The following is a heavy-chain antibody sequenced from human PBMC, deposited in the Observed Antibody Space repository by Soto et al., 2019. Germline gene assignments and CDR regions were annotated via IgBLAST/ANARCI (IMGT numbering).Heavy chain of an antibody. J-gene: IGHJ6*02. CDR2: MNPNSGNT. CDR1: GYTFTSYD. Sequence: QVQLVQSGAEVKKPGASVKVSCKASGYTFTSYDISWVRQATGQGLEWMGWMNPNSGNTGYAQKFRGRVTMTRNTSISTAYMELSSLRSEDTAVYYCARERTGTTSMDVWGQGTTVTVSS. V-gene: IGHV1-8*01. CDR3: ARERTGTTSMDV. D-gene: IGHD1-1*01.